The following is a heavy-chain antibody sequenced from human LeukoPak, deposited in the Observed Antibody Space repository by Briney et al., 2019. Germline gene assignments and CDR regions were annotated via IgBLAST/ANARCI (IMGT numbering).Heavy chain of an antibody. V-gene: IGHV4-59*01. D-gene: IGHD3-16*02. CDR2: IYGRGST. Sequence: SETLSLTCTASGGSISRYYWSWIRQPPGKGLEWIGYIYGRGSTNYNPSLKSRVTVSVDTSKNQFSLNLNSVTAADTAVYYCAREDVWGNNRPKGHFDYWGQGTLVTVSS. CDR1: GGSISRYY. CDR3: AREDVWGNNRPKGHFDY. J-gene: IGHJ4*02.